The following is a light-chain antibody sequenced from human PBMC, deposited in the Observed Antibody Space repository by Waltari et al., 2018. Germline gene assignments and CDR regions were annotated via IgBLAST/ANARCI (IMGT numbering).Light chain of an antibody. CDR3: QQYNSDSHS. J-gene: IGKJ2*01. CDR2: KAS. CDR1: QSISTW. V-gene: IGKV1-5*03. Sequence: DIQMTQSPSSLSASVGDKVTITCRASQSISTWLAWFQLKPGKATKLLISKASNLESGVPSRFSGSGSRTEFTLTISSLLPEDFATYYCQQYNSDSHSFGQGTRLEIK.